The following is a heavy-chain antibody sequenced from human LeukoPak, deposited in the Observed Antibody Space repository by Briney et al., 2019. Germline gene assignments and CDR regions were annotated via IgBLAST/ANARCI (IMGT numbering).Heavy chain of an antibody. CDR1: GVSISSYY. CDR3: ARSEMYYYDSSGYYPKYFQH. D-gene: IGHD3-22*01. V-gene: IGHV4-59*01. J-gene: IGHJ1*01. CDR2: IYYSGST. Sequence: RSSETLSLTCTVSGVSISSYYWSWIRQPPGKGLEWIGYIYYSGSTNYNPSLKSRVTISVDTSKNQFSLKLSSVTAADTAVYYCARSEMYYYDSSGYYPKYFQHWGQGTLVTVSS.